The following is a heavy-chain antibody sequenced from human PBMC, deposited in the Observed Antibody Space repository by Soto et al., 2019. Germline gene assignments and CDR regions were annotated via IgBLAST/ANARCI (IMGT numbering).Heavy chain of an antibody. V-gene: IGHV3-7*03. CDR3: ASHAASDAFDI. Sequence: GWSLRIPCAASGLTLSSHWMSCFRQAPGKGLEWVANIKEDGSEKDYVDSVKGRFAISRDNAKNSLYLQMTSLRAEDTAVYFCASHAASDAFDIWGQGTMVTVSS. CDR1: GLTLSSHW. J-gene: IGHJ3*02. D-gene: IGHD6-25*01. CDR2: IKEDGSEK.